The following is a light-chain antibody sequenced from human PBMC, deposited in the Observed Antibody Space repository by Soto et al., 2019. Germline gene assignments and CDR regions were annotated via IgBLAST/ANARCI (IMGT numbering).Light chain of an antibody. CDR2: DAS. CDR1: QSVSTY. J-gene: IGKJ1*01. CDR3: QQYNYSPGS. Sequence: VLTQSPGTLSLSPGERATLFCRASQSVSTYFAWYQQKPGQPPRLLIHDASSRATGIPDRFSGSGSGTDFTLTISILEPEDFAVYYCQQYNYSPGSFGQGTKVEIK. V-gene: IGKV3-20*01.